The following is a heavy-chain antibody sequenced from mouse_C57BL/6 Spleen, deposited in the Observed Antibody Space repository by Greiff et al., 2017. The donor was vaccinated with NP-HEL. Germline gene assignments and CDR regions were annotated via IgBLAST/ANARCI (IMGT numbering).Heavy chain of an antibody. Sequence: EVQRVESEGGLVQPGSSMKLSCTASGFTFSDYYMAWVRQVPEKGLEWVANINYDGSSTYYLDSLKSRFIISRDNAKNILYLQMSSLKSEDTATYYCAREGDSFLDYWGQGTTVTVSS. V-gene: IGHV5-16*01. J-gene: IGHJ2*01. CDR1: GFTFSDYY. CDR2: INYDGSST. CDR3: AREGDSFLDY.